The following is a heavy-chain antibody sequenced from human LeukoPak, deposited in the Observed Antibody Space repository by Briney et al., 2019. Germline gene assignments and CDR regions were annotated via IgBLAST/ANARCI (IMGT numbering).Heavy chain of an antibody. D-gene: IGHD3-10*01. V-gene: IGHV1-18*01. J-gene: IGHJ4*02. Sequence: GASVKVSCKASGFTFTSHDYNWVRQATGQGLEWMGWISAYNGNTNYAQKLQGRVTMTTDTSTSTAYMELRSLRSDDTAVYYCARDSSGDYLDYWGQGTLVTVSS. CDR1: GFTFTSHD. CDR3: ARDSSGDYLDY. CDR2: ISAYNGNT.